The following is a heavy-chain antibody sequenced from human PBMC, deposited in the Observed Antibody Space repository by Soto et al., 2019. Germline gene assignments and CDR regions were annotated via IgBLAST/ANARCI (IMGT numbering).Heavy chain of an antibody. V-gene: IGHV3-11*05. CDR1: GFTFSDYC. D-gene: IGHD6-13*01. Sequence: QVPLVESGGGLVQPGGSLRLSCAVSGFTFSDYCMTWIRQAPGKGLEWVSYISSSTSHTNYADSVKGRFTISRDNAKNSLFLQMNSLRAEDTAVYYCARGRGAAADYFDFWGQGTLVTVSS. J-gene: IGHJ4*02. CDR3: ARGRGAAADYFDF. CDR2: ISSSTSHT.